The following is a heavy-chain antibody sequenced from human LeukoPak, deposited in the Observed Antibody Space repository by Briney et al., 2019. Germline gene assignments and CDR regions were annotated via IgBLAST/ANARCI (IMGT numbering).Heavy chain of an antibody. CDR1: GFIFSNYS. J-gene: IGHJ4*02. D-gene: IGHD2-21*02. Sequence: PGGSLRLSCAASGFIFSNYSMNWVRQAPGKGLEWVSWISSTSNTIYYADSVKGRFTISRDNAKNSLDLQMNSLRDEDTAVYFCAKPQVTANWYYFHYWGQGTLVTVSS. V-gene: IGHV3-48*02. CDR2: ISSTSNTI. CDR3: AKPQVTANWYYFHY.